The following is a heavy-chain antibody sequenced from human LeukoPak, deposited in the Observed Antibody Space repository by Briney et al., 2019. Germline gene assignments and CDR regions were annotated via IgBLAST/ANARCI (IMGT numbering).Heavy chain of an antibody. J-gene: IGHJ4*02. CDR2: ISSSSTTI. CDR3: ARDYYGSGRLDY. Sequence: GGSLRLSCAASGFAFSSNSMNWVRQAPGKGLEWISYISSSSTTIYYADSVKGRFTVSRDDAKNSLYLQMNSLRAEDTAVYYCARDYYGSGRLDYWGQGTLVTVSS. CDR1: GFAFSSNS. V-gene: IGHV3-48*04. D-gene: IGHD3-10*01.